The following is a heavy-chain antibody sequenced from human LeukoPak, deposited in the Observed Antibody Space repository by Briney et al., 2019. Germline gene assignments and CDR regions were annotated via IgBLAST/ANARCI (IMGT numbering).Heavy chain of an antibody. V-gene: IGHV4-4*07. J-gene: IGHJ4*02. CDR3: ASSSSPVFYFDY. Sequence: PSETLSLTCTVSGGSISSYYWSWIRQPAGKGLEWIGRIYTSGSTNYNPSLKSRVTISVDTSKNQFSLKLSSVTAADTAVYYCASSSSPVFYFDYWGQGTLVTVSS. CDR1: GGSISSYY. D-gene: IGHD6-6*01. CDR2: IYTSGST.